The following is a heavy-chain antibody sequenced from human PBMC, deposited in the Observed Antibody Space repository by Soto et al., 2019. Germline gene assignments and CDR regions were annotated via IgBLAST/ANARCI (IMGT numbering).Heavy chain of an antibody. D-gene: IGHD6-6*01. CDR1: GYSFTSYW. CDR3: AISSSSFSNYYGMDV. Sequence: GESLKISCKGSGYSFTSYWIGWVRQMPGKGLEWMGIIYPGDSDTRYSPSFQGQVTISADKSISTAYLQWSSLKAADTAMYYCAISSSSFSNYYGMDVWGQGTTVTVSS. V-gene: IGHV5-51*01. J-gene: IGHJ6*02. CDR2: IYPGDSDT.